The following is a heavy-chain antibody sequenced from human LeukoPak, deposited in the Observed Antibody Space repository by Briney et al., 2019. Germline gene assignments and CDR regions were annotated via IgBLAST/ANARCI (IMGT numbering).Heavy chain of an antibody. CDR3: ARDGRRGMLSMANN. CDR1: GGSISSSSYY. V-gene: IGHV4-39*07. D-gene: IGHD2-8*01. J-gene: IGHJ4*02. Sequence: SETLSLTCTVPGGSISSSSYYWGWVRQPPGGGLGWIGSISYSGSTYYNPSLKSRVTISVDTSKNQSSLKLSSVTAADTAVYYCARDGRRGMLSMANNWGQGTLVTVSS. CDR2: ISYSGST.